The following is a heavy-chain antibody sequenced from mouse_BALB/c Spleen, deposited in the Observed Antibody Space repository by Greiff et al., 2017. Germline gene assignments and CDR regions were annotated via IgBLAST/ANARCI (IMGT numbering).Heavy chain of an antibody. D-gene: IGHD1-1*01. CDR3: ARGGYGSSYGYFDV. J-gene: IGHJ1*01. CDR2: ISSGGST. V-gene: IGHV5-6-5*01. CDR1: GFTFSSYA. Sequence: EVMLVESGGGLVKPGGSLKLSCAASGFTFSSYAMSWVRQTPEKRLEWVASISSGGSTYYPDSVKGRFTISRDNARNILYLQMSSLRSEDTAMYYCARGGYGSSYGYFDVWGAGTTVTVSS.